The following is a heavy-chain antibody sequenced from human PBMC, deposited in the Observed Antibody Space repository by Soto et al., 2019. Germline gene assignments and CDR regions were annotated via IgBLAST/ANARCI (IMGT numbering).Heavy chain of an antibody. Sequence: EVQLVESGGGLVQPGGSLRLSCAASGFTFSSYWMHWVRQVPGKGLLWVSRIDEYGSTINYADSVKGRFTISRDNARNTLYLEMNSLGAEDTALYYFTRDTGGKGAYWGPGTLVTVSS. J-gene: IGHJ4*02. CDR1: GFTFSSYW. CDR3: TRDTGGKGAY. V-gene: IGHV3-74*01. D-gene: IGHD3-16*01. CDR2: IDEYGSTI.